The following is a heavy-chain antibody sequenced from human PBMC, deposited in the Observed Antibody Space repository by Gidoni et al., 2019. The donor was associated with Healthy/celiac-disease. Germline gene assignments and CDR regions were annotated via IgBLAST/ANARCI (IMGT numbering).Heavy chain of an antibody. Sequence: EVQLVESGGGLVQPGGSLRLSCAASGVTFSSYSMNWVRQAPGKGLEWVSYISSSSSTIYYADSVKGRFTISRDNAKNSLYLQMNSLRAEDTAVYYCARGGDIVVVVAALDAFDIWGQGTMVTVSS. CDR1: GVTFSSYS. D-gene: IGHD2-15*01. V-gene: IGHV3-48*01. CDR2: ISSSSSTI. CDR3: ARGGDIVVVVAALDAFDI. J-gene: IGHJ3*02.